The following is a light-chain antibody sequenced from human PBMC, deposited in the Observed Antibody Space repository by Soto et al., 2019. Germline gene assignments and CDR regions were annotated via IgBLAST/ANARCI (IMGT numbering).Light chain of an antibody. Sequence: QSALTQPPSASGSPGQSVTISCTGTSSDIGGYNYVSWYQQHPGKAPELMIYEVSKRPSGVPDRFSGSKSGNTASLTISGLQAEDEADYYCSSYTITSTYVFGTGTKVTVL. J-gene: IGLJ1*01. V-gene: IGLV2-8*01. CDR1: SSDIGGYNY. CDR2: EVS. CDR3: SSYTITSTYV.